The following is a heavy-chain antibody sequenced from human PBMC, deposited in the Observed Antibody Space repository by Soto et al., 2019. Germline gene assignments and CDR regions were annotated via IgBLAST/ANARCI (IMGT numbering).Heavy chain of an antibody. CDR2: VHHSGTT. CDR1: GDSISTYY. V-gene: IGHV4-59*01. J-gene: IGHJ4*02. D-gene: IGHD2-21*01. CDR3: ATRPPGGGYFGVFDY. Sequence: SETLSLTCTVSGDSISTYYGTWIRQSPGKGPEWIGYVHHSGTTNYNPSLASRVTMSLDTSKNQFSLTLNAVTAADTAFYYCATRPPGGGYFGVFDYRSQGTLVTVS.